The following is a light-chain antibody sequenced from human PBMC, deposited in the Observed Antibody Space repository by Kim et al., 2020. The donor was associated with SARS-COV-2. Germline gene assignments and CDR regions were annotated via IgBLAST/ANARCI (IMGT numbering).Light chain of an antibody. CDR2: LNSDGSH. CDR1: SGHSSYA. V-gene: IGLV4-69*01. Sequence: QLVLTQSPSASASLGASVKLTCTLSSGHSSYAVAWHQQQPDKGPRYLMKLNSDGSHGKGDGIPDRFSGSSSGAERYLTISSLQYHDEADYYCQTWGTGSWVFGGGTQLTVL. J-gene: IGLJ3*02. CDR3: QTWGTGSWV.